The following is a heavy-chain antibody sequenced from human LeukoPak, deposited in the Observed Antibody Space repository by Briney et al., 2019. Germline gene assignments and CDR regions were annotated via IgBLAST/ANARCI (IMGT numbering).Heavy chain of an antibody. J-gene: IGHJ4*02. CDR2: IYYSGST. D-gene: IGHD4-11*01. CDR1: GGSISSSSYY. CDR3: ARQSYYSNPFDY. V-gene: IGHV4-39*01. Sequence: SETLSLTCTASGGSISSSSYYWGWIRQPPGKGLEWIGSIYYSGSTYYNPSLESRVTISVDTSKNQFSLKLSSVTAADTAVYYCARQSYYSNPFDYWGQGTLVTVSS.